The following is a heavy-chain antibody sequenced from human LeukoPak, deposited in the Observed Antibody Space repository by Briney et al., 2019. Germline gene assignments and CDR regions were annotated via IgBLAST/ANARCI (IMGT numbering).Heavy chain of an antibody. CDR1: GFTFSNHY. Sequence: GGSLRLSCVASGFTFSNHYMSWVRQAPGKELEWVATIKQDGTEIYYVDSVKGRFTISRDNAKSSLFLQMNSLRVEDTAVFYCARLMGATTIYDLWGQGTTVTVSS. J-gene: IGHJ3*01. CDR2: IKQDGTEI. V-gene: IGHV3-7*04. D-gene: IGHD1-26*01. CDR3: ARLMGATTIYDL.